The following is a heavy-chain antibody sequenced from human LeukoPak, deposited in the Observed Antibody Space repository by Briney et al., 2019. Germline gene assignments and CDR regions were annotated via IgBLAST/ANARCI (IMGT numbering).Heavy chain of an antibody. Sequence: GGXLRLSCAASGFTFSSYAMSWVRQAPGKGLEWVSAISGSGGSTYYAESVKGRFTISRDNSKNTLYLQMNSLRAEDTAVYYCAKAGGLRVYSGWSQSGYWGQGTLVTVSS. CDR3: AKAGGLRVYSGWSQSGY. V-gene: IGHV3-23*01. CDR2: ISGSGGST. J-gene: IGHJ4*02. D-gene: IGHD6-19*01. CDR1: GFTFSSYA.